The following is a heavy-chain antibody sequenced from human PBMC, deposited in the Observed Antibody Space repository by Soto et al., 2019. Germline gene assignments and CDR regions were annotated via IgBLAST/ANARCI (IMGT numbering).Heavy chain of an antibody. CDR1: GYTFTSYG. Sequence: QVQLLQSGAEVKKPGASVKVSCKASGYTFTSYGISWVRQAPGQGLEWMGWISAYNGNTNYAQKLQGRVTNTTDTSTSTAYMELRSLRSDDTAVYYCARDKGPYGDYLIWFDPWGQGTLVTVSS. V-gene: IGHV1-18*04. J-gene: IGHJ5*02. CDR3: ARDKGPYGDYLIWFDP. D-gene: IGHD4-17*01. CDR2: ISAYNGNT.